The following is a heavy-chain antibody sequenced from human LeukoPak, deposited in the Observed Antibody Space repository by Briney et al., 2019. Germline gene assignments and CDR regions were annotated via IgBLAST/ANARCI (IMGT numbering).Heavy chain of an antibody. CDR1: GYSFTGYY. J-gene: IGHJ4*02. CDR2: INPNSGDT. CDR3: ARDAAHQATVVVTNEPRGTPGAADY. D-gene: IGHD3-22*01. V-gene: IGHV1-2*02. Sequence: ASVKVSCKASGYSFTGYYIHWVRQAPGQGLEWMGWINPNSGDTSYAQKFQGRVTMTRDTSISTAYMEVSRLTSDDTAVYYCARDAAHQATVVVTNEPRGTPGAADYWGQGTLVTVSS.